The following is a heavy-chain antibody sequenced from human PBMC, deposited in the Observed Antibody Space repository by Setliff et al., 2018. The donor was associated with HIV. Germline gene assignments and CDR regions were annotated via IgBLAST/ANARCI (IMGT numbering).Heavy chain of an antibody. CDR2: IYYSGST. CDR1: GGSISSGGYY. D-gene: IGHD6-13*01. V-gene: IGHV4-31*03. Sequence: SETLSLTCTVSGGSISSGGYYWNWIRQHPGKGLEWIGYIYYSGSTYYNPSLKSRVTISVDTSKNQFSPKLSSVTAADTAVYYCARDTRIAATGTYYFDYWGQGTPVTVSS. CDR3: ARDTRIAATGTYYFDY. J-gene: IGHJ4*02.